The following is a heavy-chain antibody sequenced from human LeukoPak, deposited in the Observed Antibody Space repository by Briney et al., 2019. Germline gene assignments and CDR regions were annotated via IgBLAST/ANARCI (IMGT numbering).Heavy chain of an antibody. V-gene: IGHV3-64*01. Sequence: PPGGSLRLSCAASGFTFSNYAMHWVRQAPGKGLEYVSAINSNGGSTYYASSVKGRFTISRDNSKNTLYLQVGSLRAEDMAVYYCARDWGGNSRYIFDYWGQGTLVTVSS. J-gene: IGHJ4*02. CDR3: ARDWGGNSRYIFDY. D-gene: IGHD4-23*01. CDR1: GFTFSNYA. CDR2: INSNGGST.